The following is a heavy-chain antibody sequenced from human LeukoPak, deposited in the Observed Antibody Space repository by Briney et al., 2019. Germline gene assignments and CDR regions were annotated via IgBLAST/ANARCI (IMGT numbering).Heavy chain of an antibody. D-gene: IGHD2-15*01. CDR2: MYYSGST. J-gene: IGHJ4*02. Sequence: SETLSLTCTVSGYSISSGYYWGWIRLPPGKGLEWIGSMYYSGSTYYNPSLKSRVTISVDTSKKQFSLKVSSVTAADTAVYYCAREKGYCSGGSCYSLYYFDYWGQGTLVTVSS. CDR1: GYSISSGYY. V-gene: IGHV4-38-2*02. CDR3: AREKGYCSGGSCYSLYYFDY.